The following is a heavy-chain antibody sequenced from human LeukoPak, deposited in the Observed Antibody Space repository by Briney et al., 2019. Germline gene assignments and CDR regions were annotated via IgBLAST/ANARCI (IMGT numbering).Heavy chain of an antibody. CDR2: IYHSGST. Sequence: SETLSLTCAVSGGSISSSNWWSWVRQPPGEGLEWIGEIYHSGSTNYNPSLKSRVTISVDKSKNQFSLKLSSVTAVDTAVYYCARDHYGDYALDYWGQGTLVTVSS. V-gene: IGHV4-4*02. J-gene: IGHJ4*02. CDR1: GGSISSSNW. D-gene: IGHD4-17*01. CDR3: ARDHYGDYALDY.